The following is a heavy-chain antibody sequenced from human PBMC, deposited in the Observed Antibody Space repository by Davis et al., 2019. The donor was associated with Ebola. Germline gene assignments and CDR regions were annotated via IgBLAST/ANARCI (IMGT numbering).Heavy chain of an antibody. J-gene: IGHJ3*02. D-gene: IGHD3-10*01. CDR3: ARSITMVQGVIIIYAFDI. Sequence: GESLKISCAASGFTFSSYGMHWVRQAPGKGLEWVAVIWYDGSNKYYADSVKGRFTISRDNSKNTLYLQMNSLRAEDTAVYYCARSITMVQGVIIIYAFDIWGQGTMVTVSS. CDR1: GFTFSSYG. CDR2: IWYDGSNK. V-gene: IGHV3-33*01.